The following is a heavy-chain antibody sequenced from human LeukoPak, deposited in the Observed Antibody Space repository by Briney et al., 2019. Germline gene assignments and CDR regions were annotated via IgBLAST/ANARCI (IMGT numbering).Heavy chain of an antibody. J-gene: IGHJ4*02. V-gene: IGHV3-23*01. CDR2: ISGSRGST. Sequence: GASLRLSCAASGFTFNNYAMSWVRQAPGKGLEWVSAISGSRGSTYYADSVKGRFTISRDNSKNTLYLQMNSLRAEDTAVYYCAKMTAMGFSDYWGQGTLVTVSS. D-gene: IGHD2-21*02. CDR1: GFTFNNYA. CDR3: AKMTAMGFSDY.